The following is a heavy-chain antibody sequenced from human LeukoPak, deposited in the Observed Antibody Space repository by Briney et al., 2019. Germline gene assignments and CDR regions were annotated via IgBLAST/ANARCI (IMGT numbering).Heavy chain of an antibody. CDR2: ISDSGGAT. CDR1: GFTFSNYD. CDR3: ARRAGAYSHPYDY. J-gene: IGHJ4*02. D-gene: IGHD4/OR15-4a*01. Sequence: PGGSLRLSCAASGFTFSNYDMSWVRQAPGKGLEWVSVISDSGGATSYADSVKGRFTISRDNFKNTLYLQMNSLRAEDTAVYYCARRAGAYSHPYDYWGQGTLVTVSS. V-gene: IGHV3-23*01.